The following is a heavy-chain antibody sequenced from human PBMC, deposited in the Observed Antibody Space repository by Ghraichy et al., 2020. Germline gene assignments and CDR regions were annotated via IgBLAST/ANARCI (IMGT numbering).Heavy chain of an antibody. D-gene: IGHD1-20*01. J-gene: IGHJ4*02. CDR2: IKQDGSEK. V-gene: IGHV3-7*01. Sequence: LSLTCAASGFTFSSYWMSWVRQAPGKGLEWVANIKQDGSEKYYVDSVKGRFTISRDNAKNSLYLQMNSLRAEDTAVYYCATEVRGNWNDDYWGQGTLVTVSS. CDR1: GFTFSSYW. CDR3: ATEVRGNWNDDY.